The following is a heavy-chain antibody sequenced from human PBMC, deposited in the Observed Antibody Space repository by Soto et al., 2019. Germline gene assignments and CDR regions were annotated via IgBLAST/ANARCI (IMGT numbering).Heavy chain of an antibody. CDR2: ISYDGSNK. CDR3: AKDYNGPSDY. Sequence: GGSLRLSCAASGFTFSSYGMHWVRQAPGKGLEWVAVISYDGSNKYYTDSVKGRFTISRDDSKNTLYLQMNSLRAEDTGVYYCAKDYNGPSDYWGQGTLVTVSS. CDR1: GFTFSSYG. J-gene: IGHJ4*02. V-gene: IGHV3-30*18. D-gene: IGHD1-1*01.